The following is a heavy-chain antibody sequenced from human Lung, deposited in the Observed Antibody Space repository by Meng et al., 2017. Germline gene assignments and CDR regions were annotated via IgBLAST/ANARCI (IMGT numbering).Heavy chain of an antibody. CDR3: ARGPTTMAHDFDY. D-gene: IGHD4-11*01. V-gene: IGHV4-34*01. CDR1: GGSFSDYY. CDR2: INHSGST. Sequence: QGRLQQWGAALLRPQGTLSRTCVVSGGSFSDYYWSWIRQPPGKGLEWIGEINHSGSTNYNPSLESRATISVDTSQNNLSLKLSSVTAADSAVYYCARGPTTMAHDFDYWGQGTLVTVSS. J-gene: IGHJ4*02.